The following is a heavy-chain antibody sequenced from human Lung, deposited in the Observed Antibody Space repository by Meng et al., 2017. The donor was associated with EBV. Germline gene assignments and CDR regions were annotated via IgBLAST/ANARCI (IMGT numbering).Heavy chain of an antibody. D-gene: IGHD1-14*01. V-gene: IGHV1-69*13. CDR3: ARGRRNEPLFDY. Sequence: QGQLGQFGAEVKKPGSSGKVACKPSGGSFSTHTFSWVRQAPGQGLEWMGGLIAVFDKTKAAPRFQDRVTFTADESTSTAYMELSSLTFDDTAVYFCARGRRNEPLFDYWGQGTLVTVSS. CDR2: LIAVFDKT. CDR1: GGSFSTHT. J-gene: IGHJ4*02.